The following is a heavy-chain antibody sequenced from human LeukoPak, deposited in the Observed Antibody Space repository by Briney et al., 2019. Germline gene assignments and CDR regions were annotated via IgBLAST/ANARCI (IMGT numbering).Heavy chain of an antibody. CDR2: IYTSGST. Sequence: SQTLSLTCTVSGGSISSGSYYWSWLPQPAGTGLEWLGRIYTSGSTKYNPSLKSRVTLPVDTSKNQFSLKLSSVTAADTAVYYCARAGDLVVVPAAVPYYYYYMDAWGKGTTVTVSS. CDR1: GGSISSGSYY. V-gene: IGHV4-61*02. CDR3: ARAGDLVVVPAAVPYYYYYMDA. D-gene: IGHD2-2*02. J-gene: IGHJ6*03.